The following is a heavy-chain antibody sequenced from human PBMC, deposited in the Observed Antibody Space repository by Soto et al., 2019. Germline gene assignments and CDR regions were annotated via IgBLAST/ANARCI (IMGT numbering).Heavy chain of an antibody. CDR1: GGSISSYY. CDR2: IYYSGST. V-gene: IGHV4-59*01. J-gene: IGHJ4*02. CDR3: ARLWGWYFDY. Sequence: PSETLSLTCTVSGGSISSYYWSWIRQLPGKGLEWIVYIYYSGSTNYNPSLKSRVTISVDTSKNQFSLKLSSVTAADTAVYYCARLWGWYFDYWGQGTLVTVAS. D-gene: IGHD2-21*01.